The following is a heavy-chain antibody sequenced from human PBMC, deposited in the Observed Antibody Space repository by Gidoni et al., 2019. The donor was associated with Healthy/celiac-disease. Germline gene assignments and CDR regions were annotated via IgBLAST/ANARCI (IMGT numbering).Heavy chain of an antibody. CDR1: GGSFSGYY. CDR2: INHSGST. D-gene: IGHD6-6*01. Sequence: QVQLQQWGAGLLKPSETLSLTCAVYGGSFSGYYWSWIRQPPGKGLEWIGEINHSGSTNYHPSLKSRVTISVDTSKNQFSLKLSSVTAADTAVYYCARSNSSSSIDYWGQGTLVTVSS. CDR3: ARSNSSSSIDY. V-gene: IGHV4-34*01. J-gene: IGHJ4*02.